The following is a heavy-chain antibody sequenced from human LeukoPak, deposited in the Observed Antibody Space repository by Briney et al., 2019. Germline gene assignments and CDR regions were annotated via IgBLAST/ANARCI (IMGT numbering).Heavy chain of an antibody. CDR2: ISSNGGST. CDR3: VKEVRDYVWGSYVMRLDY. CDR1: GFTFSSYA. D-gene: IGHD3-16*01. V-gene: IGHV3-64D*06. J-gene: IGHJ4*02. Sequence: GGSLRLSCSASGFTFSSYAMHWVRQAPGKGLEYVSAISSNGGSTYYADSVKGGFTISRDNSKNTLYLQMSSLRAEDTAVYYCVKEVRDYVWGSYVMRLDYWGQGTLVTVSS.